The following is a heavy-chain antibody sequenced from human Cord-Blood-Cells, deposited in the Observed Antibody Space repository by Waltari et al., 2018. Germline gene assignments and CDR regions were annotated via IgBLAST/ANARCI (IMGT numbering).Heavy chain of an antibody. J-gene: IGHJ5*02. CDR3: AKGFDP. CDR2: ISYDGSNK. Sequence: QVQLVEAGGGGVQPGRSLRLSCAASGVTFSSDGMHWVTQAPGKGFGWVAVISYDGSNKYYAGSVKGRFTISRDNSKNTLYLQMNSLRAEDTAVYYCAKGFDPWGQGTLVTVSS. CDR1: GVTFSSDG. V-gene: IGHV3-30*18.